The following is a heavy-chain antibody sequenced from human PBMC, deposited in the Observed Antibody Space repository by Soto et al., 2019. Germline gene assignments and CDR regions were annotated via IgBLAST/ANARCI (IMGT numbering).Heavy chain of an antibody. CDR3: AREVSSSWYSYDYYYYYGMDV. J-gene: IGHJ6*02. CDR1: GFTLSSYE. Sequence: EVQLVESGGGLVQPGGSLRLSCAASGFTLSSYEMKWVRQAPGKGLEWVSYSSSSGSTIYYADSVKGRFTISRDNAKNSLYLQMNSLRAEDTAVYYCAREVSSSWYSYDYYYYYGMDVWGQGTTVTVSS. V-gene: IGHV3-48*03. CDR2: SSSSGSTI. D-gene: IGHD6-13*01.